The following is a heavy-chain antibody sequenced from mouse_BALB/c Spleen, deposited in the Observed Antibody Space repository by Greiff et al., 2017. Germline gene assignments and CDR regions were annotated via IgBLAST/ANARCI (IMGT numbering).Heavy chain of an antibody. D-gene: IGHD1-1*02. J-gene: IGHJ3*01. CDR1: GFTFSSFG. V-gene: IGHV5-17*02. Sequence: EVQRVESGGGLVQPGGSRKLSCAASGFTFSSFGMHWVRQAPEKGLEWVAYISSGSSTIYYADTVKGRFTISRDNPKNTLFLQMTSLRSEDTAMYYCARDYGGRGFAYWGQGTLVTVSA. CDR2: ISSGSSTI. CDR3: ARDYGGRGFAY.